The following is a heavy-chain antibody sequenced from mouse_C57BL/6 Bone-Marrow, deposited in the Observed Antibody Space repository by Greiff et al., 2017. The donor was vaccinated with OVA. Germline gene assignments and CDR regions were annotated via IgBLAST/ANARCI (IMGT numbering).Heavy chain of an antibody. CDR2: INPSNGGT. Sequence: QVQLQQPGTELVKPGASVKLSCKASGYTFTSYWMHWVKQRPGQGLEWIGNINPSNGGTNYNEKFKSKATLTVDKSSSTAYMPLSSLTSEDSAVYYCARITTVGDWYFDVWGTGTTVTVSS. CDR1: GYTFTSYW. J-gene: IGHJ1*03. V-gene: IGHV1-53*01. D-gene: IGHD1-1*01. CDR3: ARITTVGDWYFDV.